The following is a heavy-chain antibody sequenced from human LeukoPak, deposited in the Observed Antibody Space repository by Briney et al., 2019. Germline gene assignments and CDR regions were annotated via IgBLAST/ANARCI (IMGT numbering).Heavy chain of an antibody. CDR1: GFTFSDYY. V-gene: IGHV3-11*01. CDR3: AIRREGNMAWGDGMDV. Sequence: GGSLRLSCAASGFTFSDYYMRWLRQAPGKGLEGGSYISSSGSTIYYADSVKGRFTISRDNAKNSLYLQMNSLRAEDTAVYYCAIRREGNMAWGDGMDVWGQGTTVTVSS. J-gene: IGHJ6*02. D-gene: IGHD3-16*01. CDR2: ISSSGSTI.